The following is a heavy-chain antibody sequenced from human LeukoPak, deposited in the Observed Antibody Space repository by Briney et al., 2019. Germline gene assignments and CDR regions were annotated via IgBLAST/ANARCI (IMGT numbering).Heavy chain of an antibody. CDR2: IDASGGAT. CDR1: GFSFSDYA. Sequence: GESLRLSCAASGFSFSDYAMYWVRQAPGKGLEWVLTIDASGGATYYADSVEGRFTISRDNSKNTFYLQMNSLRAEDTAVYYCAKGSGSGWYGWFAPWGQGTLVTVSS. D-gene: IGHD6-19*01. CDR3: AKGSGSGWYGWFAP. J-gene: IGHJ5*02. V-gene: IGHV3-23*01.